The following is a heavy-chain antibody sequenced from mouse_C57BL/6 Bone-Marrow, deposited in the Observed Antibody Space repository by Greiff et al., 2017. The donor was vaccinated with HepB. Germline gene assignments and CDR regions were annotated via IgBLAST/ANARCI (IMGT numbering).Heavy chain of an antibody. CDR3: ARRVRRTYFDY. Sequence: EVMLVESGGDLVKPGGSLKLSCAASGFTFSSYGMSWVRQTPDKGLEWVATISSGGSYTYYPDSVKGRFTISRDNAKNTLYLQLSSLKSEDTAMYYCARRVRRTYFDYWGQGTTRTVTS. D-gene: IGHD2-14*01. CDR1: GFTFSSYG. CDR2: ISSGGSYT. J-gene: IGHJ2*01. V-gene: IGHV5-6*02.